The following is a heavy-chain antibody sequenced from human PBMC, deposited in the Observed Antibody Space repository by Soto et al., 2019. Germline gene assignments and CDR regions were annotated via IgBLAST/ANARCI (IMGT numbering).Heavy chain of an antibody. CDR1: GYTFTTSG. V-gene: IGHV1-18*01. J-gene: IGHJ6*02. D-gene: IGHD1-7*01. Sequence: QVQLVQSGGEVKKPGASVKVSCKASGYTFTTSGVSWVRQAPGQGLEWMGWVSGYNGNTKYEEKFHARVTMTTATSTSTAYLELRSLTADDTAVYYCARAGELPYYYYGMDVWGQGTTVIVSS. CDR2: VSGYNGNT. CDR3: ARAGELPYYYYGMDV.